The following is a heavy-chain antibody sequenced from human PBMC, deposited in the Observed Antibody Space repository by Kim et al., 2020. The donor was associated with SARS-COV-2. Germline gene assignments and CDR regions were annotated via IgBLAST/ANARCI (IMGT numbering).Heavy chain of an antibody. CDR3: ARDGPPDD. Sequence: GMEKYYVESVKGRITSASDNAKNSLYLQMNRLRAEETAVYYCARDGPPDDWGQGTLVTVSS. V-gene: IGHV3-7*03. J-gene: IGHJ4*02. CDR2: GMEK.